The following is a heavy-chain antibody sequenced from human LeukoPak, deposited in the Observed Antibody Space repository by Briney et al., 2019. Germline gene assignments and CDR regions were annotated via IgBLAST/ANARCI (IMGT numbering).Heavy chain of an antibody. J-gene: IGHJ3*02. Sequence: SQTLSLTCAIFGDSISSNGVAWYWIRQSPSRGLEWLGRTNFRSKWYTDYAVSVKSRITINPDTSKNQFSLDLYSVTPEDTAVYYCVRRYSRPFPYATDAFDIWGHGTRVTVSS. V-gene: IGHV6-1*01. CDR3: VRRYSRPFPYATDAFDI. D-gene: IGHD5-18*01. CDR1: GDSISSNGVA. CDR2: TNFRSKWYT.